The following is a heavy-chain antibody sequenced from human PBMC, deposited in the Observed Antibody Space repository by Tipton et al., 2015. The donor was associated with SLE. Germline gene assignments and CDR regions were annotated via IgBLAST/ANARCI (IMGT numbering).Heavy chain of an antibody. D-gene: IGHD3-22*01. V-gene: IGHV3-33*01. CDR2: IWYDGSNK. J-gene: IGHJ4*02. Sequence: SLRLSCAASGFTFSSYGMHWVRQAPGKGLEWVAVIWYDGSNKYYADSVKGRFTISRDNSKNTLYLQMNSLRAEDTAVYYCARDGAGADYYDSSGYFSDWGQGTLVTVSS. CDR1: GFTFSSYG. CDR3: ARDGAGADYYDSSGYFSD.